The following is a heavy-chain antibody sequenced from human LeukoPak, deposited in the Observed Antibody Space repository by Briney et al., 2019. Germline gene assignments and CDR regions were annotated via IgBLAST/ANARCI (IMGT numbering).Heavy chain of an antibody. Sequence: SETLSLTCAVYGGSFSGYYWSWIRQPPGKGLEWVGEINHSGSTNYNPSLKSRVTISVDTSKNQFSLKLSSVTAADTAVYYCARGRYWGQGTLVTVSS. CDR3: ARGRY. V-gene: IGHV4-34*01. CDR2: INHSGST. J-gene: IGHJ4*02. CDR1: GGSFSGYY.